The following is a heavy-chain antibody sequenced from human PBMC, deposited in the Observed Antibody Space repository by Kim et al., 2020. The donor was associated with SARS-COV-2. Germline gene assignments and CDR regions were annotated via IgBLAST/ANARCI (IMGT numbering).Heavy chain of an antibody. V-gene: IGHV1-2*02. CDR1: GYTFTGYY. J-gene: IGHJ4*02. CDR2: INPNSGGT. Sequence: ASVKVSCKASGYTFTGYYMHWVRQAPGQGLEWMGWINPNSGGTNYAQKFQGRVTMTRDTSISTAYMELSRLRSDDTAVYYCATGHPQAYGDYAGGLWGQGTLVTVSS. D-gene: IGHD4-17*01. CDR3: ATGHPQAYGDYAGGL.